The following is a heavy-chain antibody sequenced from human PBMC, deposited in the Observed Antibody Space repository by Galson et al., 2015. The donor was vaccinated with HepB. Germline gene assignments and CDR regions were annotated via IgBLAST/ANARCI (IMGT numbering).Heavy chain of an antibody. CDR2: IRYDGSSQ. J-gene: IGHJ4*02. V-gene: IGHV3-30*02. CDR3: AKDGPPRWNDISTDEYYFDY. CDR1: DFIFSKFG. D-gene: IGHD1-1*01. Sequence: SLRLSCAASDFIFSKFGMHWVRQAPGKGLEWVAFIRYDGSSQDYGDSVKGRFTISRDNSKNTVYLQMNSLRAEDTAMYYCAKDGPPRWNDISTDEYYFDYWGQGTLVTVSS.